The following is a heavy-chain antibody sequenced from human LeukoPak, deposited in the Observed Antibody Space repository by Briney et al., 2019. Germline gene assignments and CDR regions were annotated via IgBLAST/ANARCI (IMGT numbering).Heavy chain of an antibody. CDR3: ARDSGYDPSGFDY. CDR2: IYYSGST. D-gene: IGHD5-12*01. CDR1: GGSISSYY. J-gene: IGHJ4*02. Sequence: SETLSLTCTVSGGSISSYYWSWIRQPPGKGLEWIGYIYYSGSTNYNPSLKSRVTISVDTSKNQFSLKLSSVTAADTAVYYCARDSGYDPSGFDYWGQGSLVTVSS. V-gene: IGHV4-59*01.